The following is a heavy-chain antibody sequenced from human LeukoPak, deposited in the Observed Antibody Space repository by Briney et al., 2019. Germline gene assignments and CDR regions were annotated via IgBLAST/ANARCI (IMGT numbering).Heavy chain of an antibody. CDR2: MNPNSGNT. CDR1: GYTFTSYD. CDR3: ARAYRSSIAARLSFGY. J-gene: IGHJ4*02. Sequence: ASVKVSRKASGYTFTSYDINWVRQATGQGLEWMGWMNPNSGNTGYAQKFQGRVTITRNTSISTAYMELSSLRSEDTAVYYCARAYRSSIAARLSFGYWGQGTLVTVSS. V-gene: IGHV1-8*03. D-gene: IGHD6-6*01.